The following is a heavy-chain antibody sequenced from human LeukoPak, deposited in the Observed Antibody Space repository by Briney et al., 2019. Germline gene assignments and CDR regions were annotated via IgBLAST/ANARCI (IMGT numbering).Heavy chain of an antibody. Sequence: PGGSLRLSCAASGFTFDDYGMSWVRQAPGKGLEWVSGINWNGGSTGYADSVKGRFTISRDNAKNSLYLQMNSLRAEDTALYYCARGFTFDWLPNNWFDPWGQGTLVTVSS. CDR2: INWNGGST. CDR3: ARGFTFDWLPNNWFDP. CDR1: GFTFDDYG. V-gene: IGHV3-20*04. D-gene: IGHD3-9*01. J-gene: IGHJ5*02.